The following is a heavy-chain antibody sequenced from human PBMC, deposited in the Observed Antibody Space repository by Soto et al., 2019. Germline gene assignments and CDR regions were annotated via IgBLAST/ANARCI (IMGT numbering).Heavy chain of an antibody. CDR2: ISDDGTNK. V-gene: IGHV3-30*04. D-gene: IGHD3-9*01. Sequence: QVQLVESGGGVVQPGRSMRLSCAASGFTFSSYAMHWVRKAPGKGLEWVAVISDDGTNKDYADSVKGRFTISRDKSKSTLDLQMDSLRPEDTAVYYCARDGSYYDVLTEHYFDVWGQGTLVSVSA. CDR3: ARDGSYYDVLTEHYFDV. CDR1: GFTFSSYA. J-gene: IGHJ4*02.